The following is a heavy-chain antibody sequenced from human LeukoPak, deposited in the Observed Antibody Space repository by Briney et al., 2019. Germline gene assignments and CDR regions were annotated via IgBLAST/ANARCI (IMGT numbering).Heavy chain of an antibody. D-gene: IGHD6-19*01. CDR1: GFTFSSYG. Sequence: GGSLRLSCAASGFTFSSYGMHWGRQAPGKGLEWGAVISCDGSNKYYADSVKGRFTISRDNSKNTLYLQMNSLRAEDTAVYYCAKDLSSGWYEGTFDYWGQGTLVTVSS. CDR3: AKDLSSGWYEGTFDY. CDR2: ISCDGSNK. J-gene: IGHJ4*02. V-gene: IGHV3-30*18.